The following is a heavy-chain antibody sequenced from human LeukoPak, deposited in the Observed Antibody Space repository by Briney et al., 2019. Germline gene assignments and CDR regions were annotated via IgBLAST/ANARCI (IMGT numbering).Heavy chain of an antibody. D-gene: IGHD3-10*01. CDR2: IYYSGST. J-gene: IGHJ1*01. Sequence: PSETLSLTCTVSGGSISSSSYYWGWIRQPPGKGLEWIGSIYYSGSTYYNPSLKSRVTISVDTSKNQFSLKLSSVTAADTAVYYCARHSSFRGYFQYWGQGTLVTVSS. CDR3: ARHSSFRGYFQY. V-gene: IGHV4-39*07. CDR1: GGSISSSSYY.